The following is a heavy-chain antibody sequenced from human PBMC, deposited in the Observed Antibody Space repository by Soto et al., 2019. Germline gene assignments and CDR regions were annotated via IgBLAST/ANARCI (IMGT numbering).Heavy chain of an antibody. V-gene: IGHV1-69*13. J-gene: IGHJ4*02. CDR1: GGTFSSYA. D-gene: IGHD3-16*02. Sequence: SVKVSCKASGGTFSSYAISWVRQAPGQGLEWMGGIIPISGTANYAQKFQGRVAITADESTSTAYMELSSLRSEDTAVYYCATRPLRLGELSPIDYWGQGTLVTVSS. CDR3: ATRPLRLGELSPIDY. CDR2: IIPISGTA.